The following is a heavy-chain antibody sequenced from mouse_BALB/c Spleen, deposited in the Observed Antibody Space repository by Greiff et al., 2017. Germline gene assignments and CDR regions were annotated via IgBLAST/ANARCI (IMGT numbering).Heavy chain of an antibody. V-gene: IGHV14-3*02. CDR1: GFNIKDTY. CDR2: IDPANGNT. CDR3: ARDITKAMDY. Sequence: EVQLQESGAELVKPGASVKLSCTASGFNIKDTYMHWVKQRPEQGLEWIGRIDPANGNTKYDPKFQGKATITADTSSNTAYLQLSSLTSEDTAVYYCARDITKAMDYWGQGTSVTVSS. J-gene: IGHJ4*01. D-gene: IGHD1-2*01.